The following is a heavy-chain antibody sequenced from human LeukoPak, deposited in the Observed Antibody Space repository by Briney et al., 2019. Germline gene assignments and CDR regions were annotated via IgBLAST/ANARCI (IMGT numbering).Heavy chain of an antibody. Sequence: GGSLRLSCAASGFTFSTFWMTWVRQAPGKGLEWVANIKEGGTEKYYVDSVKGRFTISRDDAKNSLYLQMTSLSAEDTAVYYCARMPWGSGATNWFDPWGQGTLVTVSS. CDR1: GFTFSTFW. CDR3: ARMPWGSGATNWFDP. J-gene: IGHJ5*02. D-gene: IGHD3-10*01. CDR2: IKEGGTEK. V-gene: IGHV3-7*01.